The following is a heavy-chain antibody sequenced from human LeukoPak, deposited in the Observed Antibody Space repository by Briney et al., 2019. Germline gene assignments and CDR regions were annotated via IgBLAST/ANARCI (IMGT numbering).Heavy chain of an antibody. D-gene: IGHD3-16*01. V-gene: IGHV4-61*02. J-gene: IGHJ4*02. CDR1: SGSISGDDYY. CDR2: IYITGNT. CDR3: ARGGTLFTFFDS. Sequence: PSQTLSLTCTESSGSISGDDYYWSWIRPPAGRGLEWIGRIYITGNTMYNPSLESRVKISIDTSKNQVSLTVKSVTGADTAVYYCARGGTLFTFFDSWGQGTLVTVSS.